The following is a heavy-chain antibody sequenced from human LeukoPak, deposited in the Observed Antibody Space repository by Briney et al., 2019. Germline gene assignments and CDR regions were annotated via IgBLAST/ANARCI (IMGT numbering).Heavy chain of an antibody. CDR3: ARTYYDILTGYY. D-gene: IGHD3-9*01. Sequence: PSETLSLTCTVSGGSISSSSYYWGWIRQPPGKGLEWIGSIYYSGSTYYNPSLKSRVTISVDTSKNQSSLKLSSVTAADTAVYYCARTYYDILTGYYWGQGTLVTVSS. CDR1: GGSISSSSYY. CDR2: IYYSGST. V-gene: IGHV4-39*07. J-gene: IGHJ4*02.